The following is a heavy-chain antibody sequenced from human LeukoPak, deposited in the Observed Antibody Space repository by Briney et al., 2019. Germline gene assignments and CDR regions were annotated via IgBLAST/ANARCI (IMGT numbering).Heavy chain of an antibody. J-gene: IGHJ3*02. D-gene: IGHD6-19*01. CDR2: INTDGSST. V-gene: IGHV3-74*01. CDR3: ARDLAVAHDAFDI. Sequence: GGSLRLSCAASGFTFSSSWMHWVRQAPGKGLVWVSRINTDGSSTRYADSVKGRFTISRDNAKNTLYLQMNSLRAEDTAVYYCARDLAVAHDAFDIWGQGTMVTVSS. CDR1: GFTFSSSW.